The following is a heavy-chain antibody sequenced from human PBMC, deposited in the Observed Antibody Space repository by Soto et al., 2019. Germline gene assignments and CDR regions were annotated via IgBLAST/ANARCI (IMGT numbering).Heavy chain of an antibody. V-gene: IGHV4-39*02. CDR3: ARLGGFCSSTNCYGYYAMDV. CDR1: AGSISSGPYS. D-gene: IGHD2-2*01. Sequence: PSETRCVTCTVSAGSISSGPYSWCWIRQPPREGLEWIATFHYGESTHYNPSLESRVTVSVDTSQNHFSLKVSSVTVADTAVYYCARLGGFCSSTNCYGYYAMDVWGQGTTVT. CDR2: FHYGEST. J-gene: IGHJ6*02.